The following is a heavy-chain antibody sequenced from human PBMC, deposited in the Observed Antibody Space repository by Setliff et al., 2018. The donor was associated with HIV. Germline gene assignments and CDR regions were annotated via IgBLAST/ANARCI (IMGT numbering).Heavy chain of an antibody. J-gene: IGHJ4*02. Sequence: SETLSLTCTVSGPSINIHYWSWIRQSPGKGFEWIGYIYSTGSTNYNPSLQSRVTISMVASRNRFSLKVTSVTAADTAVYYCAKGAGFYGDYTFDRWGQGRQVTVSS. CDR1: GPSINIHY. CDR3: AKGAGFYGDYTFDR. CDR2: IYSTGST. D-gene: IGHD4-17*01. V-gene: IGHV4-59*11.